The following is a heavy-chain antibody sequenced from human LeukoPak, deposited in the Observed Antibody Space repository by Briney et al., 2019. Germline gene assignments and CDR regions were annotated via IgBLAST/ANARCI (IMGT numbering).Heavy chain of an antibody. CDR2: ISYDGSNK. V-gene: IGHV3-30-3*01. Sequence: GRSLRLSCAASGFTFSSYAMHWVRQAPGKGLEWVAVISYDGSNKYYADSVKGRFTISRDNSKNTLYLQMNSLRAEDTAVYYCARANYGDYGSIDCWGQGTLVTVSS. J-gene: IGHJ4*02. CDR3: ARANYGDYGSIDC. D-gene: IGHD4-17*01. CDR1: GFTFSSYA.